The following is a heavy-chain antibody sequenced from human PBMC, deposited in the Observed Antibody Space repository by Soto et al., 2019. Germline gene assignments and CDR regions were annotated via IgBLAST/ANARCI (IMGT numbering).Heavy chain of an antibody. CDR1: GYTFTSYD. D-gene: IGHD3-10*01. Sequence: QVQLVQSGAEVKKPGASVKVSCKASGYTFTSYDINWVRQATGQGLEWMGWMNPNSGNTGYAQKFQGRVTMTRNTSISTAYMEQSSLRSEDTAVYYCARGIPFKKTYYGRHWGQGTLVTVSS. V-gene: IGHV1-8*01. J-gene: IGHJ1*01. CDR3: ARGIPFKKTYYGRH. CDR2: MNPNSGNT.